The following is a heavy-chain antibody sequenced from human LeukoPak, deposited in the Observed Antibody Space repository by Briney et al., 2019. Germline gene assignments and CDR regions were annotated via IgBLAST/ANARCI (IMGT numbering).Heavy chain of an antibody. CDR1: GFTFNNYA. J-gene: IGHJ4*02. V-gene: IGHV3-23*01. CDR3: AKLAHWITMIVVVN. D-gene: IGHD3-22*01. Sequence: PGGSLRLSCAASGFTFNNYAMNWVRQAPGKGLEWVSSISDSGGSTYYADSVKGRFTISRDNSKNTLYLQMNSLRAEDTAVYYCAKLAHWITMIVVVNWGQGTPVTVSS. CDR2: ISDSGGST.